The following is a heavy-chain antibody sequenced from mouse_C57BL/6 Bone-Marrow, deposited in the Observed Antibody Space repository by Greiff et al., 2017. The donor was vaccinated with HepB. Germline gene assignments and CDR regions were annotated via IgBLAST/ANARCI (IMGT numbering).Heavy chain of an antibody. CDR2: SRNKANDYTT. V-gene: IGHV7-1*01. CDR1: GFTFSDFY. Sequence: EVKLVDSGGGLVQSGRSLRLSCATSGFTFSDFYMEWVRQAPGKGLEWIAASRNKANDYTTEYSASVKGRFIVSRDTSQSILYLQMNALRAEDTAIYYCARDDGYYFAYWGQGTLVTVSA. CDR3: ARDDGYYFAY. J-gene: IGHJ3*01. D-gene: IGHD2-3*01.